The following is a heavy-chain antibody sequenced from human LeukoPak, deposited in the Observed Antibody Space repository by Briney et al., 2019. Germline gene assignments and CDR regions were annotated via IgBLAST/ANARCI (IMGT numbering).Heavy chain of an antibody. CDR2: IKEDGSEK. CDR3: VSGFLQWLY. D-gene: IGHD3-3*01. V-gene: IGHV3-7*01. J-gene: IGHJ4*02. CDR1: GFTFSGYW. Sequence: GGSLRLSCAASGFTFSGYWMTWVRQAPGKGLEWVANIKEDGSEKYYVDSVKGRFTISRDNAKNSLYLQMNNLRAEDTAVYFCVSGFLQWLYWGQGTLVTVSS.